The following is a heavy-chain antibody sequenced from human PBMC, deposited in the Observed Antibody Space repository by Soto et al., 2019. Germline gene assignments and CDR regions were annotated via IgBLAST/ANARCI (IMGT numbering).Heavy chain of an antibody. CDR1: GDSISSTRW. CDR2: IYHGGST. Sequence: PSETLSLTCTVSGDSISSTRWWSCVGQSPGKGLEWIGDIYHGGSTNYNPSLKSRVTISVDTSKNQFSLKLSSVTAADTAVYYCGRISSHGDYAYWGQGTLVTVSS. J-gene: IGHJ4*02. D-gene: IGHD4-17*01. CDR3: GRISSHGDYAY. V-gene: IGHV4-4*02.